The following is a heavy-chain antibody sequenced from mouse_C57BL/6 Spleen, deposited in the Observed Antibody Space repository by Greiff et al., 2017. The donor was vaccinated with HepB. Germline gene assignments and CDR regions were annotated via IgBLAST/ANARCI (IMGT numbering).Heavy chain of an antibody. CDR2: IYPGNSDT. J-gene: IGHJ2*01. CDR3: TRYYYSKEVYFDY. Sequence: VQLQQSGTVLARPGASVKMSCKTSGYTFTSYWMHWVKQRPGQGLEWIGAIYPGNSDTSYNQKFKGKAKLTAVTSASTAYMELSSLTNEDSAVYYCTRYYYSKEVYFDYWGQGTTLTVSS. CDR1: GYTFTSYW. D-gene: IGHD2-5*01. V-gene: IGHV1-5*01.